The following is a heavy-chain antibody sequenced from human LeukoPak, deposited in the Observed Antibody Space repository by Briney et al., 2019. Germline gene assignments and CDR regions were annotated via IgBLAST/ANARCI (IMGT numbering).Heavy chain of an antibody. J-gene: IGHJ6*02. CDR2: MNPNSGNT. CDR1: GYTFTSYD. CDR3: ARAYDFWSGYSYYYYYGMDV. Sequence: AASVKVSCKASGYTFTSYDINWVRPATGQGLEWMGWMNPNSGNTGYAQKFQGRVTMTRNTSISTAYMELSGLRSEDTAVYYCARAYDFWSGYSYYYYYGMDVWGQGTTVTVSS. D-gene: IGHD3-3*01. V-gene: IGHV1-8*01.